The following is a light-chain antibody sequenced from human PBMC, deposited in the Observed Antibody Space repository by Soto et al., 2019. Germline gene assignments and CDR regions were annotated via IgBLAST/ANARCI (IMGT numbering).Light chain of an antibody. CDR3: SSYTSSSTPVV. V-gene: IGLV2-14*03. CDR1: SSDVGGYNY. CDR2: DVS. Sequence: SALTQPASLSGSPGPSVTISCTGTSSDVGGYNYVSWYQQHPGKDPKLMIYDVSNRTSGVSNRFAGAKSGNTASLTSSGLQAEDEPDYYCSSYTSSSTPVVFRGGTKLTLL. J-gene: IGLJ2*01.